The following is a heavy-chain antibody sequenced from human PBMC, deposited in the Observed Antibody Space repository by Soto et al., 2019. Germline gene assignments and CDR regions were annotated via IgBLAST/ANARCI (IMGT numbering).Heavy chain of an antibody. CDR3: ARLYCRGGSCYSGDAFDI. D-gene: IGHD2-15*01. Sequence: GGSLRLSCAASGFTFSSYGMNWVRQAPGKGLEWVSSISTSTSYIYYADSVKGRFTISRDNAKNSVYLQMSSLRAEDTAVYYCARLYCRGGSCYSGDAFDIWGQGTMVTVSS. CDR2: ISTSTSYI. V-gene: IGHV3-21*01. J-gene: IGHJ3*02. CDR1: GFTFSSYG.